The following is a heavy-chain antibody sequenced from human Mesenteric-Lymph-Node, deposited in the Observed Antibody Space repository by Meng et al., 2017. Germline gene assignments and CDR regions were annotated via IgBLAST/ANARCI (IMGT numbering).Heavy chain of an antibody. J-gene: IGHJ6*02. Sequence: GESLKISCAASGFTFSNFWMHWVRQAPGKGLVWVSCIKNDGTTTFYADSVKGRFTISRDNAKNTLYLQMTSLRAEDTAVYYCASPTDITMAPFRPTWGHYGMDVWGQGTTVTVSS. CDR2: IKNDGTTT. D-gene: IGHD3-10*01. CDR3: ASPTDITMAPFRPTWGHYGMDV. CDR1: GFTFSNFW. V-gene: IGHV3-74*01.